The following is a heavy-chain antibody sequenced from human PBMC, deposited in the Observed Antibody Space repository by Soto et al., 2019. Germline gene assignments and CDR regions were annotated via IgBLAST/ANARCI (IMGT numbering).Heavy chain of an antibody. CDR2: FYSSGSI. J-gene: IGHJ5*02. V-gene: IGHV4-31*03. CDR1: GYSITAGGYY. CDR3: ARMYSSGSGWFYP. Sequence: SETLSLTCFVSGYSITAGGYYWSWIRHHPGKGLEWIGSFYSSGSIIYNPSLRSRVSISGDTSGNQFSMSLTSVTAADTARYYCARMYSSGSGWFYPWGQGTLVTVSS. D-gene: IGHD6-19*01.